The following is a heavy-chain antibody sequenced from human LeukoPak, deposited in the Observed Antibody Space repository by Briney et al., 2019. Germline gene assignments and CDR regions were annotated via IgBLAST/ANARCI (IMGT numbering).Heavy chain of an antibody. CDR3: AKDVNYDCSGYQDY. CDR1: GFTFSSYG. J-gene: IGHJ4*02. CDR2: IRYDGSNK. V-gene: IGHV3-30*02. D-gene: IGHD3-22*01. Sequence: GGSLRLSCAASGFTFSSYGMHWVRQAPGKGLEWVAFIRYDGSNKYYADSVKGRFTISRDNSKNTLYLQMNSLRAEDTAVYYCAKDVNYDCSGYQDYWGQGTLVTVSS.